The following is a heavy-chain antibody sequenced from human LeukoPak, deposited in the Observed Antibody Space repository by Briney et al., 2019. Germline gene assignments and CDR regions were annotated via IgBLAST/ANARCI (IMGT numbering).Heavy chain of an antibody. Sequence: PSETLSLTCTVSGGSISSYYWSWIRQPPGKGLEWIGYIYYSGSTNYNPSLKSRVTIPVDTSKNQFSLKLNSVTAADTAVYYCARSEAGPFDYWGQGTLVTVSS. CDR3: ARSEAGPFDY. CDR2: IYYSGST. CDR1: GGSISSYY. D-gene: IGHD6-13*01. V-gene: IGHV4-59*01. J-gene: IGHJ4*02.